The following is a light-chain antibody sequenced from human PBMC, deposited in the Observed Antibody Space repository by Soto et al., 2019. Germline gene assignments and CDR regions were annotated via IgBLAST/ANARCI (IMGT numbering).Light chain of an antibody. CDR1: SSDVGGFNY. J-gene: IGLJ1*01. CDR2: DVT. Sequence: QSALARPASVSGAPGQSITISCTGTSSDVGGFNYVSWYQQHLGKAPKLMIYDVTNRPSGVSYRFSGSKSGNTASLTISGLQAEDEADYYCNSYTSSSTYVFGTGTKVTVL. CDR3: NSYTSSSTYV. V-gene: IGLV2-14*03.